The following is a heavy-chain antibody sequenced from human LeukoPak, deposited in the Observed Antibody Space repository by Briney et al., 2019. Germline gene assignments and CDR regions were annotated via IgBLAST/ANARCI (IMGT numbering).Heavy chain of an antibody. J-gene: IGHJ4*02. CDR2: INHSGST. Sequence: SETLPLTCAVYGGSFSGYYWSWIRQPPGKGLEWIGEINHSGSTNYNPSLKSRVTISVDTSKNQFSLKLSSVTAADTAVYYCARIPRYYDSSPVDYWGQGTLVTVSS. V-gene: IGHV4-34*01. CDR3: ARIPRYYDSSPVDY. D-gene: IGHD3-22*01. CDR1: GGSFSGYY.